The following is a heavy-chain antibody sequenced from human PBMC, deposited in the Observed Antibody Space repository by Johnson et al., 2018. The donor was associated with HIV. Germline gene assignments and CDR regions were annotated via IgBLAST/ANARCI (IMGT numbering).Heavy chain of an antibody. V-gene: IGHV3-30*19. CDR3: ASGEDYGGNYGAFDI. Sequence: QVQLVESGGGVVQPGRSLRLSCAASGFTFSSYGMHWVRQAPGKGLEWVAVISYDGSKKYYADSVRGRFTISRDNSKNTLYLQMHSLSADDTAVYYCASGEDYGGNYGAFDIWGQGTMVTVSS. CDR2: ISYDGSKK. J-gene: IGHJ3*02. CDR1: GFTFSSYG. D-gene: IGHD4-23*01.